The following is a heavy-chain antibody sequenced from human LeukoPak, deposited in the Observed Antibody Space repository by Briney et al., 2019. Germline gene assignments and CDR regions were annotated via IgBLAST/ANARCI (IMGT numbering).Heavy chain of an antibody. Sequence: SETLSLTCTVSGGSISSHYWSWIRQPPGKGLEWIGYIYHSGSTNYNPSLKSRVPISVDTSKNQFSLKLRSVTAADTAVYYCARDGCCSGGSCYATPGSFDCWGQGTLVTVSS. V-gene: IGHV4-59*11. CDR1: GGSISSHY. CDR3: ARDGCCSGGSCYATPGSFDC. J-gene: IGHJ4*02. D-gene: IGHD2-15*01. CDR2: IYHSGST.